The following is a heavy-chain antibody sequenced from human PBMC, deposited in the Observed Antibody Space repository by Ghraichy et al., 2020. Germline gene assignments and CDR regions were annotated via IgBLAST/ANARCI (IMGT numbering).Heavy chain of an antibody. J-gene: IGHJ4*02. Sequence: SQTLSLTCAISGDSVSSNSAAWNWIRQSPSRGLEWLGRTYYRSKWYNDYAVSVKSRITINPDTSKNQFSLQLNSVTPEDTAVYYCARDESGGEHAYGSGTNFDYWGQGTLVTVSS. V-gene: IGHV6-1*01. CDR2: TYYRSKWYN. D-gene: IGHD3-10*01. CDR1: GDSVSSNSAA. CDR3: ARDESGGEHAYGSGTNFDY.